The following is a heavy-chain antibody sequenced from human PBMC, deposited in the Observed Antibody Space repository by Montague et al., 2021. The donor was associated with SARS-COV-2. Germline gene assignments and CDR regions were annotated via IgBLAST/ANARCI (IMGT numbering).Heavy chain of an antibody. CDR3: ARGSSFVTIFGVVITDPLFDY. Sequence: SETRSLTCAVYGGSFSGYYWGWIRQPPGKGLEWIGEINHSGSTNYNPSLKSRVTISVDTSKNQFSLKLSSVTAADTAVYYCARGSSFVTIFGVVITDPLFDYWGQGTLVTVSS. CDR1: GGSFSGYY. J-gene: IGHJ4*02. V-gene: IGHV4-34*01. CDR2: INHSGST. D-gene: IGHD3-3*01.